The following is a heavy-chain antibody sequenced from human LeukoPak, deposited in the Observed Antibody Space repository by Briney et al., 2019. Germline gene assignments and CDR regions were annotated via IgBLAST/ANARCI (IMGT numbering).Heavy chain of an antibody. J-gene: IGHJ6*02. CDR2: ISGSGGST. CDR1: GFTFSSYA. V-gene: IGHV3-23*01. CDR3: AKDLAVAGTGPGYYYGMDV. Sequence: PGGSLRLSCAASGFTFSSYAMSWVRQAPGKGLEWVSAISGSGGSTYYADSVKGRFTISRDNSKNTLYLQMNSLRAEDTAVYYCAKDLAVAGTGPGYYYGMDVWGQGTTVTVSS. D-gene: IGHD6-19*01.